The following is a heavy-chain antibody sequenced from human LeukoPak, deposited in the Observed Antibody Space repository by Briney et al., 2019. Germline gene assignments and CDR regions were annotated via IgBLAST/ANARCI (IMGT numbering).Heavy chain of an antibody. CDR1: GFTFSSYS. CDR2: ISSSSSYI. D-gene: IGHD6-6*01. J-gene: IGHJ4*02. V-gene: IGHV3-21*01. CDR3: ARDREQLVSVY. Sequence: GGSLRLSCAASGFTFSSYSMNWVRQAPGKGLEWVSSISSSSSYIYYADSVKGRFTISRDNAKNSLYLQMNSLGAEDTAVYYCARDREQLVSVYWGQGTLVAVSS.